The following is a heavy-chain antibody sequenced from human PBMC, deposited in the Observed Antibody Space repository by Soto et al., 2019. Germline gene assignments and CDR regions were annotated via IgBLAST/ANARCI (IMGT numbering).Heavy chain of an antibody. V-gene: IGHV1-69*01. J-gene: IGHJ6*02. CDR2: IIPIFGTA. CDR1: GGTFSSYA. Sequence: QVQLVQSGAEVKKPGSSVKVSCMASGGTFSSYAISWVRQAPGQGLEWMGGIIPIFGTANYAQKFQGRVTITADEATSTAYMELSSLRSEDTAVYYCARRGIAARPPTGDYGMDVWGQGTTVTVSS. D-gene: IGHD6-6*01. CDR3: ARRGIAARPPTGDYGMDV.